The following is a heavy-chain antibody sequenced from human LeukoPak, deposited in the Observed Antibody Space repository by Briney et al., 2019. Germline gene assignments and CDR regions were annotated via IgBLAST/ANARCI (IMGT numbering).Heavy chain of an antibody. CDR1: GYTFTGYY. CDR3: ARVRGSGKHMFLEIDY. CDR2: INPNSGGT. J-gene: IGHJ4*02. V-gene: IGHV1-2*02. Sequence: ASVKVSCKASGYTFTGYYMHWVRPAPGQGLGWMGWINPNSGGTNYAQKFQGRVTMTRDTSISTAYMELSRLRSDDTAVYYCARVRGSGKHMFLEIDYWGQGTLVTVSS. D-gene: IGHD3-10*01.